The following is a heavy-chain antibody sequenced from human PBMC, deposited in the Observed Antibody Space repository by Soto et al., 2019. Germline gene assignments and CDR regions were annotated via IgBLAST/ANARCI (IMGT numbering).Heavy chain of an antibody. CDR2: INPGNGYS. CDR3: ASRPGLDTGPFDY. J-gene: IGHJ4*02. CDR1: GFTFTTHP. D-gene: IGHD1-1*01. Sequence: QVHLVQSGAEVMEPGASVKISCKASGFTFTTHPIHWVRQAPDQRLEWMGWINPGNGYSDYSQKFQGRVTFTRDTSANTAYMELNSLRAEDTALYYCASRPGLDTGPFDYWGQGTLVTVSS. V-gene: IGHV1-3*01.